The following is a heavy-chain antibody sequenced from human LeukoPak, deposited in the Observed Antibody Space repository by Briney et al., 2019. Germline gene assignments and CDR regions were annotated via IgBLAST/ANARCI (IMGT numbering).Heavy chain of an antibody. CDR1: GYTLTELS. J-gene: IGHJ4*02. V-gene: IGHV1-24*01. CDR2: FDPEDGET. D-gene: IGHD1/OR15-1a*01. CDR3: ARQRVNKWNNLWSFDY. Sequence: ASVKVSCKVSGYTLTELSMHWVRQAPGKGLEWMGGFDPEDGETIYAQKFQGRVTMTEDTSTDTAYMELSSLRSEDTAVYYCARQRVNKWNNLWSFDYWGQGTLVTVSS.